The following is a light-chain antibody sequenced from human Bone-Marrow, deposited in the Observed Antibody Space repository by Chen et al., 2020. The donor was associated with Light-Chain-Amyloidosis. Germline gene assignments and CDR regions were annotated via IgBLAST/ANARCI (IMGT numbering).Light chain of an antibody. Sequence: NFMLTQPHSVSESPGKTVIISCTGSSCSIATNYVQWYQQRPGSSPTTVIYEDDQRPSGVPDRFSGSIDRSSNSASLTISGLKTEDEADYYCQSYQGSSQGVFGGGTKLTVL. J-gene: IGLJ3*02. V-gene: IGLV6-57*01. CDR1: SCSIATNY. CDR3: QSYQGSSQGV. CDR2: EDD.